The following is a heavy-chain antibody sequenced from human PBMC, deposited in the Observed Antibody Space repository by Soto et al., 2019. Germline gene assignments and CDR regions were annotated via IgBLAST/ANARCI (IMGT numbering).Heavy chain of an antibody. J-gene: IGHJ4*02. CDR1: GFNLSVYA. Sequence: QVQLVESGGGVVQPGRSLRLSCASSGFNLSVYAMHWVRQAPGKGLEWVAVISFDGNNKYYADSVRGRFTISRDISNSTIYLRMNNLQPEHTAVYDCARVGCSSIWCVTQDDYWGQGTLVTVSS. CDR3: ARVGCSSIWCVTQDDY. D-gene: IGHD2-2*01. CDR2: ISFDGNNK. V-gene: IGHV3-30-3*01.